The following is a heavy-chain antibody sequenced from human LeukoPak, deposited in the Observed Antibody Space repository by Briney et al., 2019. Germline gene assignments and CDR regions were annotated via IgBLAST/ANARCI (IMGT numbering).Heavy chain of an antibody. Sequence: ASVKVSCKASGYTFTSYDINWVRQAPGQGLEWMGWMNPNSGNTGYAQKFQGRVTMTRNTSISTAYMELSSLRSEDTAVYYCARGRVRFLEWLLAYWGQGTLVTVSS. CDR3: ARGRVRFLEWLLAY. CDR2: MNPNSGNT. V-gene: IGHV1-8*01. J-gene: IGHJ4*02. CDR1: GYTFTSYD. D-gene: IGHD3-3*01.